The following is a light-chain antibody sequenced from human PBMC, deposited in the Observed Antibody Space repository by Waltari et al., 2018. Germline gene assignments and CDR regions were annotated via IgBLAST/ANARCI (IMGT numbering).Light chain of an antibody. J-gene: IGKJ1*01. CDR3: MQALQTPPT. CDR2: WAS. Sequence: DIVMTQSPLSLPVIPGEPASISGRSSQSLLYTNGYTYLDWYLQKPGQSPQLLIYWASTRASGVPDRLSGSGSGIDFTLTISRVEADDVGVYYCMQALQTPPTFGQGTKVEIK. CDR1: QSLLYTNGYTY. V-gene: IGKV2-28*01.